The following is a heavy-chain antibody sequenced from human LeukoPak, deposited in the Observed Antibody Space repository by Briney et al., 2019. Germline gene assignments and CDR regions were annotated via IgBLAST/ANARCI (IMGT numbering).Heavy chain of an antibody. CDR3: ARVTYYYDGNVAFDI. CDR2: INPSGGST. D-gene: IGHD3-22*01. Sequence: GASVKVSCKASGYTFTSYYMHWVRQAPGQGLEWMGVINPSGGSTSYAQKFQGRVTMTRDTSTSTVYMELSSLRSEDTAVYYCARVTYYYDGNVAFDIWGQGTMVTVSS. CDR1: GYTFTSYY. V-gene: IGHV1-46*01. J-gene: IGHJ3*02.